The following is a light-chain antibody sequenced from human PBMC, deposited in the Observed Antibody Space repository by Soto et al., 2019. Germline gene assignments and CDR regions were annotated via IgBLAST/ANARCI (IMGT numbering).Light chain of an antibody. Sequence: EIVLTQSPGTLSLSPGERATLSCRASQSVSSSYLAWYQQKPGQAPRLLIYGASSRANGIPDRFSGSGSGTDFTLTISRLEPEDFAEYYCQQYGSSPPWTIGQETKVEIK. CDR1: QSVSSSY. CDR3: QQYGSSPPWT. V-gene: IGKV3-20*01. J-gene: IGKJ1*01. CDR2: GAS.